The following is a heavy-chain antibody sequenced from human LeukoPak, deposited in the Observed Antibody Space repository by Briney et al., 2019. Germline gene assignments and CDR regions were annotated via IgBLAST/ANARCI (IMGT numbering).Heavy chain of an antibody. CDR1: GGSVSSYY. D-gene: IGHD3-10*01. CDR3: AREVVLHGYMVRGVKSGLDV. J-gene: IGHJ6*02. Sequence: SETLSLTCTVSGGSVSSYYWGWIRQSPGRGLECIGYIYHIGSTNYNPSLKSQVTMSVDTSKHQFSLKLTSLTAADSALYYCAREVVLHGYMVRGVKSGLDVWGQGTTVTVSS. CDR2: IYHIGST. V-gene: IGHV4-59*02.